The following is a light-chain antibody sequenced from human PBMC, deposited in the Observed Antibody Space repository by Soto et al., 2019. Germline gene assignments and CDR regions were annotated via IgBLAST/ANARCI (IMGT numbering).Light chain of an antibody. CDR3: QQYNSYSWT. Sequence: DIQMTQSPSSLSASVGDRVTITCRASQGIRYYLAWYQQKPDKAPKLLIYDASTLQSGVPSRFSGSGSGTEFTLTISSLQPDDFATYYCQQYNSYSWTFGQGTKVDIK. CDR1: QGIRYY. V-gene: IGKV1-27*01. CDR2: DAS. J-gene: IGKJ1*01.